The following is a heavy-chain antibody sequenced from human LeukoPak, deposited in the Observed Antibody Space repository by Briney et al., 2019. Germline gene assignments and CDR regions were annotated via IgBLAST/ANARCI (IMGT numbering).Heavy chain of an antibody. CDR2: INHSGST. Sequence: PSETLSLTCAVYGGSFSGYYWSWIRQPPGKELEWIGEINHSGSTNYNPSPKSRVTISVDTSKNQFSLKLSSVTAADTAVYYCARVKRLLWFGELLKSRGRTFDPWGQGTLVTVSS. CDR1: GGSFSGYY. V-gene: IGHV4-34*01. CDR3: ARVKRLLWFGELLKSRGRTFDP. J-gene: IGHJ5*02. D-gene: IGHD3-10*01.